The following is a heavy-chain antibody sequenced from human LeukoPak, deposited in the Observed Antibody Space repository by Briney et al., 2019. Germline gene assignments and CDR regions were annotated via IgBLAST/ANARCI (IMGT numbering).Heavy chain of an antibody. Sequence: GGSLRLSCSASGFTFSSYALHWVRQAPGKGLESVSAISSNGGSTSYADSVKGRFTISRDNSKDTLYLQMSSLRAEDTAVYYCVKDWGRGWYRFDCWGQGTLVTVSS. J-gene: IGHJ4*02. CDR1: GFTFSSYA. V-gene: IGHV3-64D*09. CDR2: ISSNGGST. CDR3: VKDWGRGWYRFDC. D-gene: IGHD6-19*01.